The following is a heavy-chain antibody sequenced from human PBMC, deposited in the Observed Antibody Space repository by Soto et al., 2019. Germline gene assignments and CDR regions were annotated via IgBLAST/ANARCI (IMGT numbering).Heavy chain of an antibody. V-gene: IGHV1-8*01. D-gene: IGHD3-16*02. CDR2: MNPNSGNT. J-gene: IGHJ3*02. CDR3: ARGIYYYIWGSYRYRSSPDAFDI. CDR1: GYTFTSYD. Sequence: ASVKVSCKASGYTFTSYDINWVRQATGQGLEWMGWMNPNSGNTGYAQKFQGRVTMTRNTSISTAYMELSSLRSEDTAVYYCARGIYYYIWGSYRYRSSPDAFDIWGQGTMVTVSS.